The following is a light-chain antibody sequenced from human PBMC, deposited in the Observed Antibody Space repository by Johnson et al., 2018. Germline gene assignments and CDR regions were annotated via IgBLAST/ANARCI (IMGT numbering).Light chain of an antibody. Sequence: SVLTQPPSVSAAPGQKVTISCSGSSSNIGNNYVSWYQQLPGTAPKLLIYENNKRPSGIPDRFYGSKSGTSATLGITGLQTGDEADYYCGTWDSSLSAGNVFGTGCKVAVL. CDR1: SSNIGNNY. CDR2: ENN. CDR3: GTWDSSLSAGNV. V-gene: IGLV1-51*02. J-gene: IGLJ1*01.